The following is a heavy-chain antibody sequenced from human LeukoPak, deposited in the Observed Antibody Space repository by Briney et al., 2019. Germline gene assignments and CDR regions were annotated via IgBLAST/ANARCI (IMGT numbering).Heavy chain of an antibody. CDR3: ARWGTVTRFVVDY. CDR2: IYPDDSDT. CDR1: GYTFTNYW. J-gene: IGHJ4*02. Sequence: GESLKISCKGSGYTFTNYWIGWVRQMPGKGLEWMGIIYPDDSDTRYSPSFQGQVTISADKSINTAYLQWSSLKASDTAMYYCARWGTVTRFVVDYWGQGTLVTASS. V-gene: IGHV5-51*01. D-gene: IGHD4-17*01.